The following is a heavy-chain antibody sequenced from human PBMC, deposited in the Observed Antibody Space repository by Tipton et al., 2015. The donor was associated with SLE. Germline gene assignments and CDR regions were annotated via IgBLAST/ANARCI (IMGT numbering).Heavy chain of an antibody. CDR2: IYYTGNT. J-gene: IGHJ4*02. CDR3: ARGELATVTSGGYFDY. CDR1: GGSITDYS. Sequence: TLSLTCSVSGGSITDYSWSWIRQPPGKGLEWIGNIYYTGNTYYSPSLKSRVTISEDRSKNQFSLKLSSVTAADTAVYYCARGELATVTSGGYFDYWGQGILVSVSS. D-gene: IGHD4-17*01. V-gene: IGHV4-59*12.